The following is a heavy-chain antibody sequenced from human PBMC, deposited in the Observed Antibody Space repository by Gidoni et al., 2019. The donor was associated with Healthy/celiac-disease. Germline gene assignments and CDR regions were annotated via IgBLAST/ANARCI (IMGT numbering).Heavy chain of an antibody. CDR2: INAGNGNT. V-gene: IGHV1-3*01. D-gene: IGHD2-15*01. CDR3: ARDSRVVGQGTNWFDP. CDR1: GYTFTSYA. Sequence: QVQLVQSGAEVKKPGASVKVSCKASGYTFTSYAMHWVRQAPGQRLEWMGWINAGNGNTKYSQKFQGRVTITRDTSASTAYMELSSLRSEDTAVYYCARDSRVVGQGTNWFDPWGQGTLVTVSS. J-gene: IGHJ5*02.